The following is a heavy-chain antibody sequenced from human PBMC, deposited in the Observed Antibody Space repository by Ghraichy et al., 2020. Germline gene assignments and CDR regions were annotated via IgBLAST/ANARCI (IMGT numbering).Heavy chain of an antibody. Sequence: ETLSLTCAASGFTFSSYSMNWVRQAPGKGLEWVSSISSRSSYIYYADSVKGRFTISRDNAKNSLYLQMNSLRVEDKAVYYCARDTSFDSGVAGPVVSHWGQGTLVTVSS. CDR2: ISSRSSYI. CDR1: GFTFSSYS. D-gene: IGHD6-19*01. CDR3: ARDTSFDSGVAGPVVSH. V-gene: IGHV3-21*01. J-gene: IGHJ4*02.